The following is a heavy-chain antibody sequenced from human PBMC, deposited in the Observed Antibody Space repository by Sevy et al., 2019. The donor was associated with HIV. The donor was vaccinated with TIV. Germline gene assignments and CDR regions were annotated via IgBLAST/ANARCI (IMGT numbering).Heavy chain of an antibody. CDR1: GFTFSPYS. Sequence: GGSLRLSCAASGFTFSPYSMNWVRQAPGKGLEWVSSISSSSSYIYYADSVKGRFIISRDNAKNSLYLQMNSLRAEDTAVYYCARVLGELQRYAFDIWGQGTMVTVSS. CDR2: ISSSSSYI. CDR3: ARVLGELQRYAFDI. D-gene: IGHD1-26*01. V-gene: IGHV3-21*04. J-gene: IGHJ3*02.